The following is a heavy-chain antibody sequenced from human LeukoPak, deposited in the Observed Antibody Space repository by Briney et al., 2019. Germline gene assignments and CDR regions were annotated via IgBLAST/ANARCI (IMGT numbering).Heavy chain of an antibody. CDR1: GFTFSDYY. Sequence: GGSLRLSCAASGFTFSDYYMSWIRQAPGKGLEWVSYISSICSTIYYADSVKGRFAIPRDNAKNSLYLQMNSLRAEDTAVYYWARYRMRTSGYSSSWHHFDYWGQGTLVTVSS. J-gene: IGHJ4*02. CDR3: ARYRMRTSGYSSSWHHFDY. V-gene: IGHV3-11*01. D-gene: IGHD6-13*01. CDR2: ISSICSTI.